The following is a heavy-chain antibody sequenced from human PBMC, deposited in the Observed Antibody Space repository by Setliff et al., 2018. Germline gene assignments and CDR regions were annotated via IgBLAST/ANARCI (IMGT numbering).Heavy chain of an antibody. D-gene: IGHD4-17*01. CDR2: IYPGDSDI. Sequence: PGESLKISCKGSGYTFTQKWIGWVRQMPGKGLEWMGVIYPGDSDIRYSPSFQGQVTISADKSINTAYLQWSSLKASDTATYYCARHIAGYADGHYTATYSYYYMDVWGQGTKVTVSS. CDR1: GYTFTQKW. CDR3: ARHIAGYADGHYTATYSYYYMDV. V-gene: IGHV5-51*01. J-gene: IGHJ6*03.